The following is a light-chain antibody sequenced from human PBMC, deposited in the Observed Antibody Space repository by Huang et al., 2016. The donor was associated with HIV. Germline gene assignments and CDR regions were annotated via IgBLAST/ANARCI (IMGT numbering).Light chain of an antibody. CDR1: QSVYSSSTSKDY. CDR3: QQYYSSPQT. V-gene: IGKV4-1*01. J-gene: IGKJ1*01. CDR2: WAS. Sequence: DIIMTQSPDSLAVSLGERATLNCRSSQSVYSSSTSKDYMAWFQQKPGQPPILLLFWASRREAGVPDRFSGSGSGTHFTLTIANLEAEDAAIYYCQQYYSSPQTFGQGTRVEVK.